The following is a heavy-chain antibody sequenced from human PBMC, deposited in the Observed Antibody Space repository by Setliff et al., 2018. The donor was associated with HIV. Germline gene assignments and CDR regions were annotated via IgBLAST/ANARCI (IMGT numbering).Heavy chain of an antibody. CDR3: ARATTGYSSIWYRNGLTYYYYMDV. D-gene: IGHD6-13*01. Sequence: SETLSLTCTVSGGSISSGGYYWSWIRQHPGKGLEWIGYIYYSGSTYYNPSLKSRVSISVDTSNNQFSLKLSSVTAADTAIFYCARATTGYSSIWYRNGLTYYYYMDVWGRGTKVTVSS. V-gene: IGHV4-31*03. CDR2: IYYSGST. CDR1: GGSISSGGYY. J-gene: IGHJ6*03.